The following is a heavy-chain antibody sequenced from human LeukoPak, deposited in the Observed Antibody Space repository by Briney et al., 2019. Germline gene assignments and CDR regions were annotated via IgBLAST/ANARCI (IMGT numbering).Heavy chain of an antibody. CDR1: GFTFSDYS. CDR2: ISSSSNTI. J-gene: IGHJ4*02. V-gene: IGHV3-48*01. CDR3: ARGLHLPDYLSPY. D-gene: IGHD4-11*01. Sequence: GGSLRLSCAASGFTFSDYSMNWVRQAPGKGLEWISYISSSSNTIYYADSVKGRFTISRDNAKNALYLQMNSLRAEDTAVYYCARGLHLPDYLSPYWGQGTLVTVSS.